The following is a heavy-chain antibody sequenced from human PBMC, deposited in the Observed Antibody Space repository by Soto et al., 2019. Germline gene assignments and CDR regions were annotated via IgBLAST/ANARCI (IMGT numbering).Heavy chain of an antibody. J-gene: IGHJ5*02. CDR2: IYYTKST. CDR3: ARSVFP. CDR1: GGSISSGGYY. Sequence: QVQLQESGPGLVKPSQTLSLTCTVSGGSISSGGYYWSWIRQHPGKGLEWIGYIYYTKSTYYTPSLKSRVTISLDTSKTPFSLKLTSVTAADTAVYYCARSVFPWGQGTLVTVSS. V-gene: IGHV4-31*03.